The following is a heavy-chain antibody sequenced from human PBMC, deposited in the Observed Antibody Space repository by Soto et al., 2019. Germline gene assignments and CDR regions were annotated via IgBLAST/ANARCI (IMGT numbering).Heavy chain of an antibody. V-gene: IGHV1-8*01. Sequence: ASVNVSCKASGYTFTSYDINWGRQATGQGLEWMGWMNPNSGNTGYAQKFQGRVTMTRNTSISRAYMELSSLRSEDTAVYYCATLGYCSGGSCSDAFDIWGQGTMVTVS. CDR1: GYTFTSYD. CDR2: MNPNSGNT. CDR3: ATLGYCSGGSCSDAFDI. J-gene: IGHJ3*02. D-gene: IGHD2-15*01.